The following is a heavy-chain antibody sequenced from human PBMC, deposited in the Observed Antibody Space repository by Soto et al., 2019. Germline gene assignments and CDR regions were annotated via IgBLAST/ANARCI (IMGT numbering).Heavy chain of an antibody. D-gene: IGHD6-6*01. J-gene: IGHJ6*02. CDR2: IYWNDDK. Sequence: ESGPTLVNPTQTLTLTCTFSGFSLSTSGVGVGWIRQPPGKALEWLALIYWNDDKRYSPSLKSRLTITKDTSKNQVVLTMTNMDPVDTATYYCAHRAARGRYYYYYGMDVWGQGTTVTVSS. CDR3: AHRAARGRYYYYYGMDV. CDR1: GFSLSTSGVG. V-gene: IGHV2-5*01.